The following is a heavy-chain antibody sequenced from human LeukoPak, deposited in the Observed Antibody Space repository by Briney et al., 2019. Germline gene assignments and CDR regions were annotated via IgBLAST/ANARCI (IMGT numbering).Heavy chain of an antibody. CDR1: GGSTITSIYS. V-gene: IGHV4-39*01. Sequence: SETLSLTRAVSGGSTITSIYSWAWIRHPPRKGLEWMVSISYTGSPSYNPPFESGVAMPIDTSKSQSSLKLSSVTAAATAVYYCARLTPFVSHSVAVLYFYYFGMDVWGQGTTVTVSS. CDR3: ARLTPFVSHSVAVLYFYYFGMDV. D-gene: IGHD6-19*01. CDR2: ISYTGSP. J-gene: IGHJ6*02.